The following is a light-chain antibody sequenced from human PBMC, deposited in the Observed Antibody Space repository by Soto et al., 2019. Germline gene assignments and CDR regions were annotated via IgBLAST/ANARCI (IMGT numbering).Light chain of an antibody. J-gene: IGLJ2*01. CDR3: SSYTSSSNYVV. CDR2: DVA. V-gene: IGLV2-14*03. Sequence: QSALTQPASVSGSPGQSITISCTGTSSDVGGYNSVSWYQQHPGKAPQLIIYDVANRPSGVSNRFSGSKSGNTASLTISGLQAEDGADYYCSSYTSSSNYVVFGGGTKVTVL. CDR1: SSDVGGYNS.